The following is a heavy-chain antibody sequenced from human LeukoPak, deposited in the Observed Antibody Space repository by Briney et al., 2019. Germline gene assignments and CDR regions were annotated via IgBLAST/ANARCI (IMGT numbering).Heavy chain of an antibody. D-gene: IGHD3-10*01. CDR1: GFIFSDYA. CDR2: VSGDGTTT. CDR3: AKDARIAMVRGLTPDY. J-gene: IGHJ4*02. V-gene: IGHV3-43*02. Sequence: GGSLRLSCAASGFIFSDYAVHWVRQAPGKGLEWVSLVSGDGTTTSYADSVKGRFTISRDNSKNSLYLQMNSVRTEDTALYYCAKDARIAMVRGLTPDYWGQGTLVTVSS.